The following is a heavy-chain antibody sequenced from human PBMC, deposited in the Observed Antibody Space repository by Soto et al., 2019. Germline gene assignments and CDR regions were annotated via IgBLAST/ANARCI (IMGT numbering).Heavy chain of an antibody. CDR3: AKEIVGGSSGWYSGGVDY. D-gene: IGHD6-19*01. CDR1: GFPFSSYA. Sequence: PGGSLRLSCAASGFPFSSYAMSWVRQAPGKGLEWVSAISGSGGRTYYADSVKGRFTISRDNSKNTLYLEMNSLRAEDTAIYYCAKEIVGGSSGWYSGGVDYWGQGTLVTVSS. CDR2: ISGSGGRT. V-gene: IGHV3-23*01. J-gene: IGHJ4*02.